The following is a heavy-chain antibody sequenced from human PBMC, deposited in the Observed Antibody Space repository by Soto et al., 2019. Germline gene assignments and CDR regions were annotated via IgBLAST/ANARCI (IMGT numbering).Heavy chain of an antibody. CDR1: GYTFTNYT. CDR2: MNPKTGNT. D-gene: IGHD6-25*01. J-gene: IGHJ6*03. Sequence: QEQLVQSGAEVKQPGAPVKVSCKASGYTFTNYTINWVRQATGQGLEWMGWMNPKTGNTGYAEKFQGRVTMTRNSSINTDFMELSGLRSEDTAVYYCAREAASDPSFYYHYMDVWGKGTTVTVSS. CDR3: AREAASDPSFYYHYMDV. V-gene: IGHV1-8*01.